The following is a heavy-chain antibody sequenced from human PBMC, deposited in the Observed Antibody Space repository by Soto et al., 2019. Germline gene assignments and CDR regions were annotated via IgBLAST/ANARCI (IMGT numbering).Heavy chain of an antibody. D-gene: IGHD3-10*01. CDR3: ARGGVFFFAAPTNPFDY. CDR1: GYTFTSYD. CDR2: MNPNSGNT. V-gene: IGHV1-8*01. J-gene: IGHJ4*02. Sequence: QVQLVQSGAEVKKPGASVKVSCKASGYTFTSYDINWVRQATGQGLEWMGWMNPNSGNTGYAQKSQGRVTMTRNTSISTAYMELSSLRSEDTAVYYCARGGVFFFAAPTNPFDYWGQGTLVTVSS.